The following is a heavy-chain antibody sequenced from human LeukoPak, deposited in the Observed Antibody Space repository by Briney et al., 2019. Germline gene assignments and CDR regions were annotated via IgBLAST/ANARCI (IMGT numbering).Heavy chain of an antibody. Sequence: GASVKVSCKTSGYTFTDYDVHWVRQAPGQGLEWMGWINPNRATTNYAQRLQGRVTFTRDTSLSVAYMELSSLTSEDAAVYFCARGDFGETNTAFDVWGQGTLVAVSS. D-gene: IGHD4-17*01. CDR1: GYTFTDYD. J-gene: IGHJ3*01. CDR2: INPNRATT. CDR3: ARGDFGETNTAFDV. V-gene: IGHV1-8*03.